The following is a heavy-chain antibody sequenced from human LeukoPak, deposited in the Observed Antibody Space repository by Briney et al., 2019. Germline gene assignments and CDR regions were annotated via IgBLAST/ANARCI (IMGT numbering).Heavy chain of an antibody. CDR2: INPSGGST. V-gene: IGHV1-46*01. D-gene: IGHD3-10*01. J-gene: IGHJ4*02. CDR1: GGTFSSYA. CDR3: ARNVASGFDS. Sequence: GASVKVSCKASGGTFSSYAISWVRQAPGQGLEWMGTINPSGGSTSYAQKFQGRVTMTGDTSTSTTYMELNSLRSEDTAVYYCARNVASGFDSWGQGTLATVSS.